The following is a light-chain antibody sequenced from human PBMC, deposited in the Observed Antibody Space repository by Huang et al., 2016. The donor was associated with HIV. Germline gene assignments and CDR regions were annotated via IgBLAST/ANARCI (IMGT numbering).Light chain of an antibody. CDR1: QSISNY. J-gene: IGKJ4*01. CDR2: DAS. Sequence: EIVLTQSPATLSLSPGERATLSCRASQSISNYLAWYQHKPGQAPRLLIYDASNRATGIPARFSGSGSGTDFTLTISSLESEDFAVYYCQQRSRTFGGGTKVEIK. CDR3: QQRSRT. V-gene: IGKV3-11*01.